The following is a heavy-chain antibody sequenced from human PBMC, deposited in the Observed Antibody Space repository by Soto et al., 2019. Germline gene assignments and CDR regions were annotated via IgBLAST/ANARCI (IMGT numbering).Heavy chain of an antibody. CDR2: IIPIFGTA. CDR3: MGAADGRGGGYYYYGMDV. J-gene: IGHJ6*02. V-gene: IGHV1-69*01. CDR1: GGTFSSYA. D-gene: IGHD6-13*01. Sequence: QVQLVQSGAEVKKPGSSVKVSCKASGGTFSSYAISWVRQAPGQGIEWMGGIIPIFGTANYAQKFQGRVTITADESTSTAYMELSSLRSEDTAVYYCMGAADGRGGGYYYYGMDVWGQGTTVTVSS.